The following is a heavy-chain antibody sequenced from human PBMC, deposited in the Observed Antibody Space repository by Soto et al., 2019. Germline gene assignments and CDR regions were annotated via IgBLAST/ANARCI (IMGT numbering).Heavy chain of an antibody. CDR1: GGSISSGDYY. D-gene: IGHD2-8*01. J-gene: IGHJ4*02. CDR3: AKYRGYCTNGVCWYYFDY. V-gene: IGHV4-30-4*01. Sequence: SETLSLTCTVSGGSISSGDYYWSWIRQPPGKGLEWIGYIYYSGSTYYNPSLKSRVTISVDTSKNQFSLKLSSVTAADTAVYYCAKYRGYCTNGVCWYYFDYWGQGTLVTVSS. CDR2: IYYSGST.